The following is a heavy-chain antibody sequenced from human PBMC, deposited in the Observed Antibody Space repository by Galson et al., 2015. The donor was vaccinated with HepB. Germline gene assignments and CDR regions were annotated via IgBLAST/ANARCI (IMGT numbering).Heavy chain of an antibody. Sequence: SLRLSCAGSGFTAKLYWMHWVRQSRGRGLVWVARIKSDGSGANHADSVKGRFTISRDNAENTVHLQMNSLRLEDTAVYYCVRTADGETWGRGTQVIVSS. CDR3: VRTADGET. J-gene: IGHJ5*02. V-gene: IGHV3-74*01. D-gene: IGHD3-10*01. CDR1: GFTAKLYW. CDR2: IKSDGSGA.